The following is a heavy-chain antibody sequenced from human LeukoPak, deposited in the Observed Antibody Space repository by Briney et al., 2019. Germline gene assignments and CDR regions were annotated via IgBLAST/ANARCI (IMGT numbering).Heavy chain of an antibody. D-gene: IGHD3-10*01. Sequence: PSETLSLTCTVSGGSISSGSYYWGWIRQPGGKGLEWIERIYTSGSTNYNPSLKSRVTISVDTSKNQFSLKLSSVTAADTAVYYCARDSFRLWFGELLYYMDVWGKGTTVTVSS. J-gene: IGHJ6*03. CDR1: GGSISSGSYY. V-gene: IGHV4-61*02. CDR2: IYTSGST. CDR3: ARDSFRLWFGELLYYMDV.